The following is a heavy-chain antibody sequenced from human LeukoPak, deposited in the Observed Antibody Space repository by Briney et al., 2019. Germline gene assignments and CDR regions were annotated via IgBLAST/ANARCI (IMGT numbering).Heavy chain of an antibody. D-gene: IGHD6-19*01. J-gene: IGHJ4*02. CDR2: ISYDGSNK. Sequence: GGSLRLSCAASGFTFSSYWMHWVRQAPGKGLEWVAVISYDGSNKYYADSVKGRFTISRDNSKNTLYLQMNSLRAEDTAVYYCARVHRLSGYSSGWYGFGYWGQGTLVTVSS. V-gene: IGHV3-30-3*01. CDR1: GFTFSSYW. CDR3: ARVHRLSGYSSGWYGFGY.